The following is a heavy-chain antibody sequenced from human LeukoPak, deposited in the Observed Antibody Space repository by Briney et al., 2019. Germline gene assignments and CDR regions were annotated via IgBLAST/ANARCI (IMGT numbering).Heavy chain of an antibody. V-gene: IGHV3-23*01. CDR3: TTDAISGYDYDVLEYYFDY. D-gene: IGHD5-12*01. Sequence: GGSLRLSCAASGFTFSSYSMNWVRQAPGKGLEWVSAISGSGGSTYYADSVKGRFTISRDNSKNTLYLQMNSLKTEDTAVYYCTTDAISGYDYDVLEYYFDYWGQGTLVTVSS. CDR1: GFTFSSYS. J-gene: IGHJ4*02. CDR2: ISGSGGST.